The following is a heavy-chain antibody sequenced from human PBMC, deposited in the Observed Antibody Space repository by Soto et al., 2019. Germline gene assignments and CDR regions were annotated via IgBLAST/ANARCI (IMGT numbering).Heavy chain of an antibody. CDR1: GFTFSSYG. CDR2: ISYDGSNK. CDR3: AKGVSFLVVVVADYYYYYGMDV. D-gene: IGHD2-15*01. J-gene: IGHJ6*02. Sequence: PGWSLRLSCAASGFTFSSYGMHWVRQAPGKGLEWVAVISYDGSNKYYADSVKGRFTISRDNSKNTLYLQMNRLRAEDTAVYYCAKGVSFLVVVVADYYYYYGMDVWGEGTKVTVSS. V-gene: IGHV3-30*18.